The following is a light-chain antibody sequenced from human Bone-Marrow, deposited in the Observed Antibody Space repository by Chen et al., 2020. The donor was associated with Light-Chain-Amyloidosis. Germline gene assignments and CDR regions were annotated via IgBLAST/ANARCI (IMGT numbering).Light chain of an antibody. CDR1: QSVSSSY. CDR2: GAS. Sequence: EIVLTQSPGTLSLSPGERATLSCRASQSVSSSYLAWYQQEPGQAPRLLIYGASSRATGIPDRFSGSGSGTDFTRTISRLEPEDFAVYYCQQYGSSPQTFGQGTKLEIK. J-gene: IGKJ2*01. CDR3: QQYGSSPQT. V-gene: IGKV3-20*01.